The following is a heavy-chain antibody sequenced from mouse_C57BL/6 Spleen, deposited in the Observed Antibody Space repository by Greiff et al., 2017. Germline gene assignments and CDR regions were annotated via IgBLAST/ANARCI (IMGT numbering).Heavy chain of an antibody. J-gene: IGHJ2*01. CDR1: GYTFTSYW. V-gene: IGHV1-69*01. D-gene: IGHD2-14*01. CDR3: ARGEGNYVDY. Sequence: VQLQQPGAELVMPGASVKLSCKASGYTFTSYWMHWVKQRPGQGLEWIGEIDPSDSYTNYNQKFKGKFTLTVDKSSSTAYMQLSSLTSEDSAVYYCARGEGNYVDYWGQGTTLTFSS. CDR2: IDPSDSYT.